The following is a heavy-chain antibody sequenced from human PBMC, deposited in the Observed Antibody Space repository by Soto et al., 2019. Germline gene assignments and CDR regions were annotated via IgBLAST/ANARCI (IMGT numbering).Heavy chain of an antibody. J-gene: IGHJ6*02. CDR3: ARDPFTIQSLYGMDV. V-gene: IGHV1-2*02. CDR2: INPNSGGT. D-gene: IGHD3-3*01. CDR1: GYTFTGYY. Sequence: GASVKVSCKASGYTFTGYYMHWVRQAPGQGLEWMGWINPNSGGTNYAQKFQGRVTMTRDTSISTAYMELSRLRSDDTAVYYCARDPFTIQSLYGMDVWGQGTTVTVSS.